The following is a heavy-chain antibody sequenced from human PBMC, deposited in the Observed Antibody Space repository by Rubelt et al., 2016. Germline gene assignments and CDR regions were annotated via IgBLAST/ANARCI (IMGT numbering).Heavy chain of an antibody. CDR3: ASMMTTVVTYAFDI. CDR2: IYYSGST. CDR1: GGSISSYY. V-gene: IGHV4-59*08. J-gene: IGHJ3*02. D-gene: IGHD4-23*01. Sequence: QVQLQESGPGLVKPSETLSLTCTVSGGSISSYYWSWIRQPPGKGLEWIGYIYYSGSTNYNPSLKSRVTISVDTSKNQFPRKLSSVTAADTAVYYCASMMTTVVTYAFDIWGQGTMVTVSS.